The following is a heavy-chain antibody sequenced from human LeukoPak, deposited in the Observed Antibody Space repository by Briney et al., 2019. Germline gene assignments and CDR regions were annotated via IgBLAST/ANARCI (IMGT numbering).Heavy chain of an antibody. Sequence: GGSLRLSCSASGFTFGNYAMHWVRQAPGKGLEFVSGISSTGGSTNYPDSVKDRFSISRDNSKNTLYLQMTSLKADDTAVYYRVKDQHCSTISCATRTGFDPWGQGTSVTVSS. V-gene: IGHV3-64D*06. CDR3: VKDQHCSTISCATRTGFDP. J-gene: IGHJ5*02. CDR2: ISSTGGST. D-gene: IGHD2-2*01. CDR1: GFTFGNYA.